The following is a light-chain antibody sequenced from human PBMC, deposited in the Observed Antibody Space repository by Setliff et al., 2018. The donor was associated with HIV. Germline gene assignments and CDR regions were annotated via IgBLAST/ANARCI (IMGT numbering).Light chain of an antibody. J-gene: IGLJ1*01. Sequence: SALAQPRSVSGSPGQSVTISCTGTSSDVGTYNYVSWYQQHPGKAPKPMIFEVSKRPSGVPDRFSGSKSGNTASLTISGLQAEDEADYYCCSYAGSYSFFVFGSGTKVTVL. CDR1: SSDVGTYNY. CDR2: EVS. CDR3: CSYAGSYSFFV. V-gene: IGLV2-11*01.